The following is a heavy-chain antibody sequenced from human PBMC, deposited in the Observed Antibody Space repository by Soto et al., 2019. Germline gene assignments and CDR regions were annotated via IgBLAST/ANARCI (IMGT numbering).Heavy chain of an antibody. J-gene: IGHJ5*02. Sequence: SETLSLTCTVSGGSISSGDYYWSWIRQPPGKGLEWIGYIYYSGSTYYNPSLKSRVTISVDTSKNQFSLKLSSVTAADTAVYYCARAGGGDYGDYDWFDPWGQGTLVTVS. D-gene: IGHD4-17*01. CDR1: GGSISSGDYY. CDR2: IYYSGST. V-gene: IGHV4-30-4*01. CDR3: ARAGGGDYGDYDWFDP.